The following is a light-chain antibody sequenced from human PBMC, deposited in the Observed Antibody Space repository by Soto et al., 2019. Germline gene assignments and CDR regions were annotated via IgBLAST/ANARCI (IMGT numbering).Light chain of an antibody. Sequence: EIVMTQSPATLSVSPGERATLSCRASQTVSSNLAWYQQKPGQAPRLLIYGASTRATGVPARFSGSGSGTEITLTISSLQSEDFAVYYCLQYGSSPHTFGQGTRLEIK. V-gene: IGKV3-15*01. CDR3: LQYGSSPHT. CDR2: GAS. CDR1: QTVSSN. J-gene: IGKJ5*01.